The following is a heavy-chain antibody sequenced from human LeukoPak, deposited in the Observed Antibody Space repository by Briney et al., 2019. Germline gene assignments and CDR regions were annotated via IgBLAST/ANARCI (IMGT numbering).Heavy chain of an antibody. D-gene: IGHD4/OR15-4a*01. V-gene: IGHV3-30*02. J-gene: IGHJ4*02. CDR2: IRYDGSNK. CDR1: GFTFSSYG. CDR3: ARDPGAFPYFFDC. Sequence: GGSLRLSCAASGFTFSSYGMHWVRQAPGKGLEWVAFIRYDGSNKYYADSVKGRFTISRDNSKNTLYLQMNSLRVEDTAVYFCARDPGAFPYFFDCWGQGTLVTVSS.